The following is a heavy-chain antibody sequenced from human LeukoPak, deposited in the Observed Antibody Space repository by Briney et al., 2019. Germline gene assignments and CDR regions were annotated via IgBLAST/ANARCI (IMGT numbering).Heavy chain of an antibody. J-gene: IGHJ6*02. V-gene: IGHV3-48*04. Sequence: PGGSLRLSCAASGFTFSSYSMNWVRQAPGKGLEWVSYISSSSSTIYYADSVKGRFTISRDNAKNSLYLQMNSLRAEDTAVYYCARDVVGNNLGYCSGGSCSYYYYYGMDVWGQGTTVTVSS. D-gene: IGHD2-15*01. CDR1: GFTFSSYS. CDR3: ARDVVGNNLGYCSGGSCSYYYYYGMDV. CDR2: ISSSSSTI.